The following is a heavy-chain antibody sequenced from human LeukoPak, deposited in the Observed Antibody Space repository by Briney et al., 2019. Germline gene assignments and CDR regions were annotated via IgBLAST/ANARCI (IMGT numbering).Heavy chain of an antibody. V-gene: IGHV4-38-2*01. Sequence: SETLSLTCAVSGYSISSGYYWGWIRQPPGKGLEWIGSIYHSGSTYYDPSLKSRVTISVDTSKNQFSLKLSSVTAADTAVYYCARGRYSSGFWFDPWGQGTLVTVSS. D-gene: IGHD6-19*01. CDR2: IYHSGST. CDR3: ARGRYSSGFWFDP. J-gene: IGHJ5*02. CDR1: GYSISSGYY.